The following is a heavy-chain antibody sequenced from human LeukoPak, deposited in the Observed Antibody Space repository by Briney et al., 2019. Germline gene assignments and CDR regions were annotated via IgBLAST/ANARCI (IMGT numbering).Heavy chain of an antibody. J-gene: IGHJ4*02. Sequence: QSGGSLRLSCAASGFTFRIYAMTWVRQAPGKGPEWVSGILASGGSTYYADSVKGRFTISRDNAKNSLYLQMNSLRAEDTAVYYCARVLGTTVPTGWGQGTLVTVSS. V-gene: IGHV3-23*01. CDR3: ARVLGTTVPTG. D-gene: IGHD1-7*01. CDR2: ILASGGST. CDR1: GFTFRIYA.